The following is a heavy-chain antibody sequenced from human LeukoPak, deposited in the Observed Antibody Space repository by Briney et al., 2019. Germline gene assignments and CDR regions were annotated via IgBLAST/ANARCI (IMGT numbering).Heavy chain of an antibody. D-gene: IGHD3-10*01. CDR2: INPSSGST. CDR3: ARGGSGSHYSPFDY. J-gene: IGHJ4*02. Sequence: GASVKVSCKASGYTFTNYYIHWVREAPGQGLEWMGIINPSSGSTGYTQKFQDRVTMTRDTSTSTLYLELSSLWSGDTAVYYCARGGSGSHYSPFDYWGQGTLVTVSS. V-gene: IGHV1-46*01. CDR1: GYTFTNYY.